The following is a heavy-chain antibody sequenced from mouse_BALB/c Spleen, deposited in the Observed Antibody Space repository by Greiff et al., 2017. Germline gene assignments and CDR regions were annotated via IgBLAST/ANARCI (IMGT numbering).Heavy chain of an antibody. CDR1: GFTFSSYA. CDR3: ANYGSSYFDY. Sequence: EVHLVESRGGLVKPGGSLKLSCAASGFTFSSYAMSWVRQTPEKRLEWVASISSGGSTYYPDSVKGRFTISRDNARNILYLQMSSLRSEDTAMYYCANYGSSYFDYWGQGTTLTVSS. D-gene: IGHD1-1*01. CDR2: ISSGGST. V-gene: IGHV5-6-5*01. J-gene: IGHJ2*01.